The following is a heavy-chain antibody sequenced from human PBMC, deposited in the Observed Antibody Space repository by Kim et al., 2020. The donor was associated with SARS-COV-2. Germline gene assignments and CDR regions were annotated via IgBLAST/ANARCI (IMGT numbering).Heavy chain of an antibody. V-gene: IGHV3-33*05. CDR2: ISYDGSNK. CDR3: ARDRGIRYFDWSPGYGMDV. J-gene: IGHJ6*02. D-gene: IGHD3-9*01. CDR1: GFTFSSYG. Sequence: GGSLRLSCAASGFTFSSYGMHWVRQAPGKGLEWVAVISYDGSNKYYADSVKGRFTISRDNSKNTLYLQMNSLRAEDTAVYYCARDRGIRYFDWSPGYGMDVWGQGPTVTVS.